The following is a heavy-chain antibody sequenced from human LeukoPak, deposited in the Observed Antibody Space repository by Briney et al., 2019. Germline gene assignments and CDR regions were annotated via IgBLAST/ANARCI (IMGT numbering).Heavy chain of an antibody. D-gene: IGHD6-19*01. CDR1: GFPFSSHS. Sequence: GGSLSLSCAASGFPFSSHSKNCVRQAPGEGLEWVSSIRSSNRYIYYGGSVKGRFTNSRDNAKNPLYMQMNRLRAEDTAVYYCARDYRRAVAGNAFDIWGQGKMVTVSS. V-gene: IGHV3-21*01. J-gene: IGHJ3*02. CDR3: ARDYRRAVAGNAFDI. CDR2: IRSSNRYI.